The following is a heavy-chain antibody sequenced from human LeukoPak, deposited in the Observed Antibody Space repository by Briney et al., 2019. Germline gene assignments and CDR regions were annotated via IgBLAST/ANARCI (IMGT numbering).Heavy chain of an antibody. J-gene: IGHJ6*04. Sequence: GGSLRLSCAASGLNFSTYWMTWVRQAPGKGLEWVADIKQDGSEKNYVDSVKGRFAISRDNAKNSLYLQMNSLRVEDTAVYYCAGGIAMVRGGDVWGKGTTVTVSS. CDR2: IKQDGSEK. CDR1: GLNFSTYW. CDR3: AGGIAMVRGGDV. D-gene: IGHD3-10*01. V-gene: IGHV3-7*01.